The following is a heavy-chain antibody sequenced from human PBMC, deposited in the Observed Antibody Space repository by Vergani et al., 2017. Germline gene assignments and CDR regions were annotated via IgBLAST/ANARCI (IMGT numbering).Heavy chain of an antibody. CDR2: VSTGTKSQ. D-gene: IGHD2-2*01. J-gene: IGHJ3*01. Sequence: QLVEPGGGWVQPGGSLRLSCVVSGFDFSSYIMNWVRQAPGEGLEWVSFVSTGTKSQSYAESVKGRFTISRDSAKNSLYLQMDSLRAEDTAVYYCAREYSSTSGRAFDFWGQGTKVTVSS. CDR3: AREYSSTSGRAFDF. CDR1: GFDFSSYI. V-gene: IGHV3-48*01.